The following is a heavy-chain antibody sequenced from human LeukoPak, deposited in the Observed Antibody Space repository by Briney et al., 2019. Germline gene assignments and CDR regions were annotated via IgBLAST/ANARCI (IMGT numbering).Heavy chain of an antibody. CDR3: RGGTDAFDI. CDR1: GGSISSYS. J-gene: IGHJ3*02. V-gene: IGHV4-59*08. Sequence: SETLSLTCTVSGGSISSYSWSWIRQPPGKGLEWIGYIYYTGSTNYNPSLKSRVTISVDTSKNQFSLKLSSVTAADTAVYYCRGGTDAFDIWGQGTMVTVSS. CDR2: IYYTGST. D-gene: IGHD4-23*01.